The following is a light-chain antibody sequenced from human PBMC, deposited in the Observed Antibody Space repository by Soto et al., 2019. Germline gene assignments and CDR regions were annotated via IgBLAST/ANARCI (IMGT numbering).Light chain of an antibody. CDR1: RGSIASNY. V-gene: IGLV6-57*04. Sequence: NFMLTQPHSVSESPGKTVTISCTRSRGSIASNYVQWYQQRPGSAPTTVIYEDNQRPSGVPDRFSGSIDSSSNSASLTISGLKTDDEADYYCQSYDSSTLVFGGGTKLTVL. J-gene: IGLJ2*01. CDR2: EDN. CDR3: QSYDSSTLV.